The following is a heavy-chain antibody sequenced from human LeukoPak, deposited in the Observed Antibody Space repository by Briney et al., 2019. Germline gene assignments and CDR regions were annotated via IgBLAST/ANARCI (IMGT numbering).Heavy chain of an antibody. CDR2: ISSDGRNK. CDR3: AKDSSVRYYYDSSGYSPDAFDI. CDR1: GFTFSSYG. D-gene: IGHD3-22*01. Sequence: GGSQRLSCVASGFTFSSYGIHWVRQAPGKGLEWVAVISSDGRNKYYADSVKGRFTISRDNSKNTLYLQMNSLRAEDTAVYYCAKDSSVRYYYDSSGYSPDAFDIWGQGTMVTVSS. V-gene: IGHV3-30*18. J-gene: IGHJ3*02.